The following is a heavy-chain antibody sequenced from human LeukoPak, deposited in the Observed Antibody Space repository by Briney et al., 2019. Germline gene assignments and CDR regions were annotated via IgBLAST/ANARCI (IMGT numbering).Heavy chain of an antibody. CDR3: ARLLSVDTATTKSRNLTLSRSRKYYFDY. D-gene: IGHD5-18*01. V-gene: IGHV4-39*01. CDR2: IYYSGST. CDR1: GGSISSSSYY. J-gene: IGHJ4*02. Sequence: SETLSLTCTVSGGSISSSSYYWGWIRQPPGKGLEWIGSIYYSGSTYYNPSLKSRVTISVDTSKNQFSLKLSSVTAADTAVYYCARLLSVDTATTKSRNLTLSRSRKYYFDYWGQGTLVTVPS.